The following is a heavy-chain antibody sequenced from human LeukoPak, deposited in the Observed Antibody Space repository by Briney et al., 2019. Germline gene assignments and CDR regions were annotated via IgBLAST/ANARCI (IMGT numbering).Heavy chain of an antibody. CDR1: GFTVSSSF. CDR2: ISWNSGNL. D-gene: IGHD2-15*01. J-gene: IGHJ4*02. V-gene: IGHV3-9*01. CDR3: ARGGKLRGGSPWLFDY. Sequence: GGSLRLSCAPSGFTVSSSFMTWVRQAPGKGLEWVSGISWNSGNLGYADSMKGRFTISRDNAKNSLYLQMNSLRAEDTALYYCARGGKLRGGSPWLFDYWGQGTLVTVSS.